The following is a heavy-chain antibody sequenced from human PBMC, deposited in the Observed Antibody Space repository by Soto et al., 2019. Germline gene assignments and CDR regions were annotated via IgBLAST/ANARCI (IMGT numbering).Heavy chain of an antibody. J-gene: IGHJ5*02. Sequence: QEQLVQSGAEVKKPGASVKVSCKTSGYTFSDYDINWVRQATGQGLEWIGWMNPNSGETGYAQKFEGRVTMTRSVSLTTAYLELSSLRSEDTAVYYCARVAVAARPRWYNWFGPWGQGTLVTVSS. CDR1: GYTFSDYD. CDR3: ARVAVAARPRWYNWFGP. D-gene: IGHD2-15*01. CDR2: MNPNSGET. V-gene: IGHV1-8*02.